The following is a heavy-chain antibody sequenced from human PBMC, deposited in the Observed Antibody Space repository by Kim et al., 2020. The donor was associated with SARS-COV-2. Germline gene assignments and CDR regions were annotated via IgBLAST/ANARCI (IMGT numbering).Heavy chain of an antibody. CDR1: GFTFSSYE. J-gene: IGHJ6*02. V-gene: IGHV3-48*03. CDR2: ISSSGSTI. Sequence: GGSLRLSCAASGFTFSSYEMNWVRQAPGKGLEWVSYISSSGSTIYYADSVKGRFTISRDNAKNSLYLQMNSLRAEDTAVYYCARDLDAPDYYGMDVWGQGTTVTVSS. CDR3: ARDLDAPDYYGMDV. D-gene: IGHD1-1*01.